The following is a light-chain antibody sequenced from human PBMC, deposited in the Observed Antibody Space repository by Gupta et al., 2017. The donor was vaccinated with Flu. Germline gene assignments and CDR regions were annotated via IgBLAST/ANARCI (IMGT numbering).Light chain of an antibody. V-gene: IGLV3-25*03. CDR1: ALPGQF. CDR2: KDT. CDR3: QSTDNTGVYRV. Sequence: GQTAMIPCSGDALPGQFAFWYQQMAGQAPGVVIYKDTQRPSGISERFSASASGTTVTLTINDVQAEDEAHYYCQSTDNTGVYRVFGGGNKLTVL. J-gene: IGLJ3*02.